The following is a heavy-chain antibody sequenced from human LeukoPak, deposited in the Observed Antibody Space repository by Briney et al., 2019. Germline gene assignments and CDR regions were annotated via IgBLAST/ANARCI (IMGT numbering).Heavy chain of an antibody. Sequence: ASVKASCKASGYTFTSYAMHWVRQAPGQRLEWMGWINAGNGNTKYSQKFQGRVTITRDTSASTAYMELSSLRSEDTAVYYCRGSPIVGATTLAFDIWGQGTMVTVSS. CDR3: RGSPIVGATTLAFDI. D-gene: IGHD1-26*01. J-gene: IGHJ3*02. CDR2: INAGNGNT. V-gene: IGHV1-3*01. CDR1: GYTFTSYA.